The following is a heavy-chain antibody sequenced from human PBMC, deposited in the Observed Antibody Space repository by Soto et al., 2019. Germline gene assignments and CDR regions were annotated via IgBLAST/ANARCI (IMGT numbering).Heavy chain of an antibody. V-gene: IGHV3-30-3*01. CDR3: ARDQGYYDSSGYYPDY. J-gene: IGHJ4*02. D-gene: IGHD3-22*01. CDR2: ISYDGSNK. CDR1: GFTFSSYA. Sequence: QVQLVESGGGVVQPGRSLRLSCAASGFTFSSYAMHWVRQAPGKGLEWVAGISYDGSNKYYADSVKGRFTISRDKSKNPLYLQMNSLRAEDTAVYYCARDQGYYDSSGYYPDYWGQGTLVTVSS.